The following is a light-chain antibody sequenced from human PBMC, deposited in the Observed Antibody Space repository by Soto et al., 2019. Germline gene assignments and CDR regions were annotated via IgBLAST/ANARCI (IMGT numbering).Light chain of an antibody. V-gene: IGKV3-15*01. Sequence: EIVMTQSPATLSVSPGERATLSCRASQSVSSNLAWYQQKPGQAPRLLIYGASTRATGIPARFSSSGSGTEFTLTICSLQSEDFAVYYCQQYNNWPPPLTFGVGTKVEIK. CDR2: GAS. J-gene: IGKJ4*01. CDR3: QQYNNWPPPLT. CDR1: QSVSSN.